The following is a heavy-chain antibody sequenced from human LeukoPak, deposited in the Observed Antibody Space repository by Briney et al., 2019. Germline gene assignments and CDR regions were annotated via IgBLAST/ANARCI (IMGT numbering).Heavy chain of an antibody. D-gene: IGHD1-14*01. Sequence: GGSLRLSCAASGFTFSSYWMHWVRQAPGKGLVWVSRINSDGSSTSYADSVKGRFTISRDNAKNTLYLQMNSLRAEDTAVYYCARSREQVSFISRRKDQSFDYWGQGTLVTVSS. V-gene: IGHV3-74*01. CDR3: ARSREQVSFISRRKDQSFDY. J-gene: IGHJ4*02. CDR1: GFTFSSYW. CDR2: INSDGSST.